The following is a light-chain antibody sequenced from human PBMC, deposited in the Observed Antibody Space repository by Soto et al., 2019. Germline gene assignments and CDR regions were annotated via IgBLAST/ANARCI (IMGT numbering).Light chain of an antibody. Sequence: EIVLTQSPGTLSLSPGERATLSCRASQSVSSSYLAWYQQKPAQAPRLLIYGASSRATGIPDRFSGSGSGTDFTLTISRLEPEDFAVYYGQQYGSSPFTFGPGTKVDIK. CDR3: QQYGSSPFT. CDR1: QSVSSSY. J-gene: IGKJ3*01. CDR2: GAS. V-gene: IGKV3-20*01.